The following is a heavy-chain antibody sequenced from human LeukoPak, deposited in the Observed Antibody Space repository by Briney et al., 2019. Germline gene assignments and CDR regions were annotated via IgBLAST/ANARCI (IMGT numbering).Heavy chain of an antibody. D-gene: IGHD3-9*01. CDR1: EFTFSTPS. CDR3: AGSDTTGYSPREWDYWYFDL. CDR2: ISSGSTYI. J-gene: IGHJ2*01. V-gene: IGHV3-21*01. Sequence: GAPRLSCAAPEFTFSTPSKNWGRLGPRQGQGWGSSISSGSTYIYYADSVKGRFTISRDNAKNSLYLQMNSLRAEDTAVYYCAGSDTTGYSPREWDYWYFDLWGRGTLVTVSS.